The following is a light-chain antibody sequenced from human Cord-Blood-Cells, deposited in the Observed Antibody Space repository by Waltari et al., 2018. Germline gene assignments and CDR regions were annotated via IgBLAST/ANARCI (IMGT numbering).Light chain of an antibody. J-gene: IGKJ4*01. V-gene: IGKV3-15*01. CDR3: QQYNNWPPN. CDR1: QSVSSN. Sequence: EIVMTQSPATLSVSPGERATLSCRASQSVSSNLAWYQQKPGQAPRLLIYSASTRATGIPARFSGSGSGTEFTLTISSLQSEDFAVYYCQQYNNWPPNFGGGTKVEIK. CDR2: SAS.